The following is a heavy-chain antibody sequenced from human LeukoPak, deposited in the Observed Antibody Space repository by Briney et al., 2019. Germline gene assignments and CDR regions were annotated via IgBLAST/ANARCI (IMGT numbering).Heavy chain of an antibody. CDR1: GFTFSSYG. J-gene: IGHJ6*02. CDR2: ISYDGSNK. CDR3: AKDRAIQLWYPDYYYGMDV. V-gene: IGHV3-30*18. Sequence: QPGGSLRLSCAASGFTFSSYGMHWVRQAPGKGLEWVAVISYDGSNKYYADSVKGRFTISRDNSKNTLYLQMNSLRAEDTAVYYCAKDRAIQLWYPDYYYGMDVWGQGTTVTVSS. D-gene: IGHD5-18*01.